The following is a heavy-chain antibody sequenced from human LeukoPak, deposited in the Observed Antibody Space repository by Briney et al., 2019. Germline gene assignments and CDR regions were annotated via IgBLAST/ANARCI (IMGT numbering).Heavy chain of an antibody. CDR2: IDYNEIT. Sequence: PSETLSLTCTVSGGSISSSNYYWGWIRQPPGKGLEWIGNIDYNEITYYNPSLKSRVTISVDTSKTQLSLKLSSVTAADTAVYYCARRSGWSRLGFDYWGQGTLVTVSS. CDR1: GGSISSSNYY. J-gene: IGHJ4*02. V-gene: IGHV4-39*07. CDR3: ARRSGWSRLGFDY. D-gene: IGHD6-19*01.